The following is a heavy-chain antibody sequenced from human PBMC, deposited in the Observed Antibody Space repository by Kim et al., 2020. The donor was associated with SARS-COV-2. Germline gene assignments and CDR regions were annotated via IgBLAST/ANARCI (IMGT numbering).Heavy chain of an antibody. V-gene: IGHV3-74*01. Sequence: MKGHVTITRDNAKNTMYLQMNSLRPEDTAVYYCARAGDYDISSYYGFFNHWGQSALVTVSS. D-gene: IGHD3-22*01. CDR3: ARAGDYDISSYYGFFNH. J-gene: IGHJ1*01.